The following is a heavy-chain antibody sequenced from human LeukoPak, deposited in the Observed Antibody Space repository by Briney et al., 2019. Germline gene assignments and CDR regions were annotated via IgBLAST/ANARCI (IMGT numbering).Heavy chain of an antibody. D-gene: IGHD3-22*01. J-gene: IGHJ4*02. CDR2: ISYSGTT. Sequence: SETLSLTCTVAGGSINTYYWSWLRQPPGKGLEWIGYISYSGTTKYNPSLESRVTITIDTSKNQFSLKLSSVTAAVMAVYYCAREGYDSNIYYKADYWGQGTVVTVSS. CDR3: AREGYDSNIYYKADY. V-gene: IGHV4-59*01. CDR1: GGSINTYY.